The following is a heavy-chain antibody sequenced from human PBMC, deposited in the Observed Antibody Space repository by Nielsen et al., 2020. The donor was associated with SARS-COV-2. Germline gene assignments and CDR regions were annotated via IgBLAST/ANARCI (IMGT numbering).Heavy chain of an antibody. CDR3: ARDDFWSGYRGYYYAMDV. CDR2: IKEDGSEH. CDR1: GFSFSDYW. Sequence: GESLKISCAASGFSFSDYWMSWVRQAPGKGPECVATIKEDGSEHFYVDSVRGRFTISRDNAKKSLFLQMNSLRAEDTALYYCARDDFWSGYRGYYYAMDVWGRGTTVIVSS. V-gene: IGHV3-7*01. J-gene: IGHJ6*02. D-gene: IGHD3-3*01.